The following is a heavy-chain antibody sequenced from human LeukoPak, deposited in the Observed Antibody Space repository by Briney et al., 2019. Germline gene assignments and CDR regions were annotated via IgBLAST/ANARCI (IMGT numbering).Heavy chain of an antibody. J-gene: IGHJ3*02. D-gene: IGHD2-15*01. Sequence: GESLKISCKGSGYSFTSYWIGWVRQMPGKGLERMGIIYPGDSDTRYSPSFQGQVTISADKSISTAYLQWSSLKASDTAMYFCARQREWGGGFDAFDIWGQGTMVTVSS. CDR2: IYPGDSDT. CDR3: ARQREWGGGFDAFDI. V-gene: IGHV5-51*01. CDR1: GYSFTSYW.